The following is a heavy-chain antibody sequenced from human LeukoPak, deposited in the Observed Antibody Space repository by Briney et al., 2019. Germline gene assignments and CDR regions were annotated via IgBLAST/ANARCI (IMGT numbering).Heavy chain of an antibody. CDR2: IISSGSYT. J-gene: IGHJ3*02. Sequence: GGSLRLSCAASGVTFSSYSMNWVRPAPGKGLEWVSSIISSGSYTYYADSVKGRFTLSTDTAKNSLYLQMNSLRAEDTAVYYCAKEGRGVDCSSTSCYGRAFDIWGQGTMVTVSS. V-gene: IGHV3-21*01. CDR1: GVTFSSYS. D-gene: IGHD2-2*01. CDR3: AKEGRGVDCSSTSCYGRAFDI.